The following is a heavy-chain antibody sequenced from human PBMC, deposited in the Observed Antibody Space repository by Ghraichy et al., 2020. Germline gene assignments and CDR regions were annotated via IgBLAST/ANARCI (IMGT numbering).Heavy chain of an antibody. CDR1: GFSFSSHS. V-gene: IGHV3-48*02. J-gene: IGHJ6*02. CDR2: ITTSSRTT. CDR3: ARGATVVRFFYFNGMDV. Sequence: GGSLRLSCVGSGFSFSSHSMNWVRQSPGKGLEWVSYITTSSRTTSYADSVRGRFTISRDNAQNSLYLQMNSLRDEDTAVYYCARGATVVRFFYFNGMDVWGQGTTVTVS. D-gene: IGHD4-23*01.